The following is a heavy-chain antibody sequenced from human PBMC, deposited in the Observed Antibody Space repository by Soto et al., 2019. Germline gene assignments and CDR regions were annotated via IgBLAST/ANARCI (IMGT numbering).Heavy chain of an antibody. Sequence: AESLKISCQGSGYSFPSYWIAWVRQMPGRGLESLGILYPGDSDTRYSPSFQGQATISPDKYITTPNQKWTRLRASDTPMYYYTRHTDEYAVWTGYPSGCNDPWGQATLDSASP. CDR1: GYSFPSYW. J-gene: IGHJ5*02. CDR3: TRHTDEYAVWTGYPSGCNDP. D-gene: IGHD3-3*01. V-gene: IGHV5-51*01. CDR2: LYPGDSDT.